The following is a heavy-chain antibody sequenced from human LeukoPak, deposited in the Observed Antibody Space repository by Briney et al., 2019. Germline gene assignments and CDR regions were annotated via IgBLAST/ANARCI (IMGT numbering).Heavy chain of an antibody. V-gene: IGHV4-34*01. CDR3: ARDRPVTGANWFDP. D-gene: IGHD4-11*01. J-gene: IGHJ5*02. CDR1: AGSLSGYS. CDR2: INHSGST. Sequence: PSETLSLTCAVYAGSLSGYSWSWIRQPPGKGLEWIGEINHSGSTNYNPSLKSRATISLDTPKNQFSLRLSSVTAADTAVYYCARDRPVTGANWFDPWGQGALVTVSS.